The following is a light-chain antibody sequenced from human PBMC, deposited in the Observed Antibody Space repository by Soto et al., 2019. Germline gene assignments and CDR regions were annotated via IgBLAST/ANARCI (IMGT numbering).Light chain of an antibody. Sequence: EIVLTQSPGTLSLSPGEGATLSCRASQSIYNNYLAWYQQKPGQAPRLLISGASSRATGIPDRFSGSGSGTDFTLTISRLEPEDFAVYYCQRYGSSRPWTFGQGTKVDIK. J-gene: IGKJ1*01. CDR3: QRYGSSRPWT. CDR1: QSIYNNY. V-gene: IGKV3-20*01. CDR2: GAS.